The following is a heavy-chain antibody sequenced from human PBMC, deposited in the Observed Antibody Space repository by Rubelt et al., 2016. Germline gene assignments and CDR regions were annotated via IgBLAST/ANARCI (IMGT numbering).Heavy chain of an antibody. Sequence: QVQLQQWGARLLKPSETLSLTCTVSGGSISSYYWRGIRQPPGKGLERIGKIYYSGSTNYKPSLQSRVTITVDTSNNQLSLKPTSGTAADTAVYYCARGVSTSWTFWFDPWGQGTLVTVSS. CDR1: GGSISSYY. J-gene: IGHJ5*02. D-gene: IGHD3/OR15-3a*01. CDR2: IYYSGST. CDR3: ARGVSTSWTFWFDP. V-gene: IGHV4-59*01.